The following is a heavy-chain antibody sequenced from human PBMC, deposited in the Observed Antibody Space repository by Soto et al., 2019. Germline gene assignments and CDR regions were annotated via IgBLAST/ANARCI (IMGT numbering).Heavy chain of an antibody. Sequence: PGGSLRLSCITSGFSFADHAMSWFRQAPGKGLEWVAIIWDDGNNKYYADSVKGRFTISRDNSKNMLYLQMNNLRADDTAVYYFARGCRGRACYYKDVWGKATTVTVPS. V-gene: IGHV3-33*01. D-gene: IGHD2-15*01. CDR1: GFSFADHA. CDR3: ARGCRGRACYYKDV. J-gene: IGHJ6*03. CDR2: IWDDGNNK.